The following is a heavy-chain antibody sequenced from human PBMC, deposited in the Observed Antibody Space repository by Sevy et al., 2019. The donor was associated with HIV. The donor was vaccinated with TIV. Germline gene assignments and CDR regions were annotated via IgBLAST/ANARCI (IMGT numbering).Heavy chain of an antibody. D-gene: IGHD2-8*02. CDR2: ISSSSSTI. CDR1: GIIFKSYV. J-gene: IGHJ6*02. Sequence: GGSLRLSCAASGIIFKSYVMSWVRQAPGKGLEWVSYISSSSSTIYYADSVKGRFTISRDNAKNSLYLQMNSLRAEDTAVYYCARDTLGYCTGGVCYYYYYYYGMDVWGQGTTVTVSS. CDR3: ARDTLGYCTGGVCYYYYYYYGMDV. V-gene: IGHV3-48*01.